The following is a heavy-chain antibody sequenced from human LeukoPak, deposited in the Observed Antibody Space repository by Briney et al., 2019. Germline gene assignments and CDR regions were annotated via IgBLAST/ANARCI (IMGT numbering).Heavy chain of an antibody. D-gene: IGHD2-2*01. CDR1: GDSVSSNSVT. CDR3: ARRLTQYDCFDP. J-gene: IGHJ5*02. CDR2: TYYRSTWYN. Sequence: SQTLSLTCAISGDSVSSNSVTWNWIRQSPSRGLEWLGRTYYRSTWYNDYAVSVRGRITVNPDTSKNQFSLHLNSVPPEDTAVYYCARRLTQYDCFDPWGQGILVTVPS. V-gene: IGHV6-1*01.